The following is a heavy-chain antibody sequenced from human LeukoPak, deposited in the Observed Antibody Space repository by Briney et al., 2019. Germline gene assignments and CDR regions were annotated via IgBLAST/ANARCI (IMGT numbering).Heavy chain of an antibody. CDR2: ISAYNGNT. V-gene: IGHV1-18*01. D-gene: IGHD3-22*01. CDR3: ARAESRLSSYYYDSSGYSYMDV. J-gene: IGHJ6*03. Sequence: GASMKVSCKASGYTFTSYGISWVRQAPGQGLEWMGWISAYNGNTNYAQKLQGRVTMTTDTSTSTAYMELRSLRSDDTAVYYCARAESRLSSYYYDSSGYSYMDVWGKGTTVTVSS. CDR1: GYTFTSYG.